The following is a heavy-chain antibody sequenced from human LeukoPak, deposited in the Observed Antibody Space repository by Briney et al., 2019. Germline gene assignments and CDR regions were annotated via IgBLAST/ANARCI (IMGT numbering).Heavy chain of an antibody. CDR1: GGSINSGSYY. CDR2: IYYSGST. CDR3: ARDLWGIAAFDY. D-gene: IGHD6-13*01. J-gene: IGHJ4*02. Sequence: SETLSLTCTVSGGSINSGSYYWSWIRQPPGKGLEWIGYIYYSGSTNYNPSLKSRVTISVDTSKNQFSLKLSSVTAADTAVYYCARDLWGIAAFDYWGQGTLVTVSS. V-gene: IGHV4-61*01.